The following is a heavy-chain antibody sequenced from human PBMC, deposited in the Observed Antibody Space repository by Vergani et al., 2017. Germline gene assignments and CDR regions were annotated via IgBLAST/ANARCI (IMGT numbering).Heavy chain of an antibody. D-gene: IGHD2-21*01. V-gene: IGHV4-34*01. Sequence: QVQLQESGPGLVKPSQTLSLTCAVYGGSFSGYYWSWIRQPPGKGLEWIGEINHSGSTNYNPSLKSRVTISVDTSKNQFSLKLSSVTAADTAVYYCARDGGEYDKDALDVWGQGTKVTVTS. CDR3: ARDGGEYDKDALDV. CDR2: INHSGST. J-gene: IGHJ3*01. CDR1: GGSFSGYY.